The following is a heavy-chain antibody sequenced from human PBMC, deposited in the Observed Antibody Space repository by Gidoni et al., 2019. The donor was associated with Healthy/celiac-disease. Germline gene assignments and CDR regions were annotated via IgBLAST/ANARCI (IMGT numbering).Heavy chain of an antibody. D-gene: IGHD2-15*01. V-gene: IGHV4-34*01. CDR1: GGSFSGYY. CDR3: ARGLGGNPLLKY. J-gene: IGHJ4*02. Sequence: QVQLQQWGAGLLKPSETLSLTCAVYGGSFSGYYWSWIRQPPGKGLEWIGEINHSGSTNYNPSLKSRVTISVDTSKNQFSLKLSSVTAADTAVYYCARGLGGNPLLKYWGQGTLVTVSS. CDR2: INHSGST.